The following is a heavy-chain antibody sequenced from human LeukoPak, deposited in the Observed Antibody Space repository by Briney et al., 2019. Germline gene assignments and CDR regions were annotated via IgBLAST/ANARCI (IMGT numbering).Heavy chain of an antibody. V-gene: IGHV4-30-4*01. CDR3: ARHYVWGSYRTYYFDY. J-gene: IGHJ4*02. D-gene: IGHD3-16*02. Sequence: SETLSLTCTVSGGSISSGDYYWSWIRQPPGKGLEWIGYIYYSGSTYYNPSLKSRVTISVDTSKNQFSLKLSSVTAADTAVYYCARHYVWGSYRTYYFDYWGQGTLVTVSS. CDR1: GGSISSGDYY. CDR2: IYYSGST.